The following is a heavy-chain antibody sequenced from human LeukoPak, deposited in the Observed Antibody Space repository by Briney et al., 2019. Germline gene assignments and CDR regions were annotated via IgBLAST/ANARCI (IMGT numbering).Heavy chain of an antibody. D-gene: IGHD6-6*01. CDR2: IKQDGSQR. Sequence: GGSLRLSCTASGFTFSDYWMTWVRQAPGKGPEGVANIKQDGSQRYYVDSVRGRFTISRDNAKNTLFLQMNGLRAEDTAVYYCARRGGSSSRRSPIDYWGQGTLVTVSS. V-gene: IGHV3-7*01. CDR3: ARRGGSSSRRSPIDY. J-gene: IGHJ4*02. CDR1: GFTFSDYW.